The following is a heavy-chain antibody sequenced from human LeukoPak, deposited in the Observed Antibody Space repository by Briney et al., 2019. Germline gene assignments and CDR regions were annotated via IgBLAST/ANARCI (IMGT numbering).Heavy chain of an antibody. Sequence: PGGSLRLSCAASGFTFSSYDMNWVRQAPGKGREWVSSISSSSNYIHYADSVKGRFTISRDNAKNSLYLQMNSLRAEDTAVYFCARGTLGAWGWWGQGTLVTVSS. D-gene: IGHD6-19*01. V-gene: IGHV3-21*01. CDR3: ARGTLGAWGW. J-gene: IGHJ4*02. CDR1: GFTFSSYD. CDR2: ISSSSNYI.